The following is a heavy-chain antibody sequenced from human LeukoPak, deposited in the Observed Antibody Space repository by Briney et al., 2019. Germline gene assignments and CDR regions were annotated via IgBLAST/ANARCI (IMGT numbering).Heavy chain of an antibody. J-gene: IGHJ3*02. CDR2: IAFDARDQ. D-gene: IGHD3-10*01. CDR3: ARDYGSGSYHAFDI. CDR1: GLTFSSYA. V-gene: IGHV3-30*14. Sequence: PGGSLRLSCAASGLTFSSYAMHWVRQAPGKGLEWVAVIAFDARDQFYADSVKGRFTISRDNSKNTLYLQMNNLRAEDTAVYYCARDYGSGSYHAFDIWGQGTMVTVSS.